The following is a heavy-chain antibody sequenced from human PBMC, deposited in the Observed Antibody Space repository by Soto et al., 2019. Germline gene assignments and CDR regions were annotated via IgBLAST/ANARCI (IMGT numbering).Heavy chain of an antibody. D-gene: IGHD1-26*01. V-gene: IGHV4-61*01. CDR3: ARIVVGATVDR. CDR2: ISYTGDT. J-gene: IGHJ5*02. CDR1: GESVSSDRYF. Sequence: PSEASSRTCSVYGESVSSDRYFWTWIRQPPGKGLEWIAYISYTGDTNYNPSLKSRVTISVDTSRNQFSLTLTSVTAADPAVYFCARIVVGATVDRCGQLPPITVPS.